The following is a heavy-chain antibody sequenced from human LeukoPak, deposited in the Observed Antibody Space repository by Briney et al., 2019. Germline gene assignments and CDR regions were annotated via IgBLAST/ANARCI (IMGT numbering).Heavy chain of an antibody. Sequence: PGGSLRLSCAASGFTFSSYWMSWVRQAPGKGLEWVANIKQDGSEKYYVDSVKGRFTISRDNAKNSLYLQMNSLRAEDTAVYYCASFGDHYDSSGYYGGYYFDYWGQGTLVTVSS. CDR3: ASFGDHYDSSGYYGGYYFDY. D-gene: IGHD3-22*01. J-gene: IGHJ4*02. CDR1: GFTFSSYW. CDR2: IKQDGSEK. V-gene: IGHV3-7*01.